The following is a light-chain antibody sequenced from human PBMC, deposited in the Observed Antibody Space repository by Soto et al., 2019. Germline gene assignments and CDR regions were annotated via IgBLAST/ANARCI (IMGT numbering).Light chain of an antibody. CDR2: LGS. J-gene: IGKJ3*01. V-gene: IGKV2-28*01. Sequence: DIVMPQSPLSLPVTPGEPASISCRSSQSLLHSNGYNYLDWYLQKPGQSPQLLIYLGSNRASGGPDRFSGSGSGTDFTLKISRVEAEDVGVYYCMQALQTPLFTFGPGTKVDIK. CDR3: MQALQTPLFT. CDR1: QSLLHSNGYNY.